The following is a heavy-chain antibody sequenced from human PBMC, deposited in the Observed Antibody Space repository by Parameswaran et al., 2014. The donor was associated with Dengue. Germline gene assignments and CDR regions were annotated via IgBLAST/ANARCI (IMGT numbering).Heavy chain of an antibody. V-gene: IGHV4-39*01. CDR3: ARHEKILLMVRGVGYFDY. CDR2: VSYSAFT. Sequence: VRQAPGKGLEWIASVSYSAFTYYNPSLRSRVTISVDTSKNQLSLKLSSVTAADTAVYYCARHEKILLMVRGVGYFDYWGQGSLVTVSS. J-gene: IGHJ4*02. D-gene: IGHD3-10*01.